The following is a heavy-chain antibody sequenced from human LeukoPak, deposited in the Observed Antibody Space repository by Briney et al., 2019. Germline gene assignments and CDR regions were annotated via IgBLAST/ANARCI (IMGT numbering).Heavy chain of an antibody. Sequence: SETLSLTWTVSGVSISSNYWSWLRQPPGKGLEWVGYIHCSGSTNYNASLKGRVTISVDESKNQFSLQLSSVTAADKAVYYCASCWQQLDSSDYSYDMDVWGQGTTVTVSS. J-gene: IGHJ6*02. D-gene: IGHD6-13*01. CDR2: IHCSGST. V-gene: IGHV4-59*08. CDR1: GVSISSNY. CDR3: ASCWQQLDSSDYSYDMDV.